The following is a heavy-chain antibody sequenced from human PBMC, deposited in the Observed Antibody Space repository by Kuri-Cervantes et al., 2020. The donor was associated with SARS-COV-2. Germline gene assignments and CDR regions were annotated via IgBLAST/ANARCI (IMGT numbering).Heavy chain of an antibody. Sequence: LSLTCADSGSTFSSYSMNWVRQAPGKGLEWVSYISSSSSYIYYADSVKGRFTISRDNAKNSLYLQMNSLRAEDTAVYYCARGGSTISLDYWGQGTLVTVSS. D-gene: IGHD5/OR15-5a*01. J-gene: IGHJ4*02. CDR3: ARGGSTISLDY. CDR2: ISSSSSYI. CDR1: GSTFSSYS. V-gene: IGHV3-21*01.